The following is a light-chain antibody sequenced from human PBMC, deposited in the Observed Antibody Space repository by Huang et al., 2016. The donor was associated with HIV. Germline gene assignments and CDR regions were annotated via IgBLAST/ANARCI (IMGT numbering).Light chain of an antibody. CDR3: QQFYTTGRT. Sequence: DIVMTQSPDSLTVSLGERATINCKSSQSILYSSNNESYLAWYQQKPGQPPKLLIYWAASRESGVPDRFSGSGSGTDFTLTIDSLQAEDVAVYYCQQFYTTGRTFGLGTKVEI. CDR1: QSILYSSNNESY. J-gene: IGKJ1*01. CDR2: WAA. V-gene: IGKV4-1*01.